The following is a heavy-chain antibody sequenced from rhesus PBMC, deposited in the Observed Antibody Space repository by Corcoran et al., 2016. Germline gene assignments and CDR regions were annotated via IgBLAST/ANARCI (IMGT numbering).Heavy chain of an antibody. J-gene: IGHJ6*01. V-gene: IGHV4-173*01. CDR3: ARRSWNKGGLDS. CDR2: ISCSGGST. CDR1: GCSISSNY. Sequence: QLQLQESGPGLVKPSETLSLTCAVSGCSISSNYWRWLRQPPGQGLEWIGRISCSGGSTNYNPSLNSRVTISTDTSKNQFSLKLSSVTAADTAVYYCARRSWNKGGLDSGGQGVVVTVSS. D-gene: IGHD1-20*01.